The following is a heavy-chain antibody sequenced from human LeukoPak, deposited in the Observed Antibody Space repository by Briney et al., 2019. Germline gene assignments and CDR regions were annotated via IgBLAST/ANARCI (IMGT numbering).Heavy chain of an antibody. CDR1: GYSFTSYW. CDR3: ARQEDIVVVPAALDY. J-gene: IGHJ4*02. D-gene: IGHD2-2*01. V-gene: IGHV5-51*01. CDR2: IYPGDSDT. Sequence: GESLKISCKGSGYSFTSYWIGWVRQMPGKGLEWMGIIYPGDSDTRYSPPFQGQVTISADKSISTAYLQWSSLKASDTAMYYCARQEDIVVVPAALDYWGQGTLVTVSS.